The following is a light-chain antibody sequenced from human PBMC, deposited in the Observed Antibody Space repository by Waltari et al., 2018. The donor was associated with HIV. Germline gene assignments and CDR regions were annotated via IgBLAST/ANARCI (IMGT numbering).Light chain of an antibody. CDR2: AAS. Sequence: DIQMTQSPSSLSASVGDRVTITCRASQSISRYLKWYQQKPGKAPKFLIYAASSLQSGVPSRFSGSGSGTDFTLTISSLQPEDFATYYCQQSYSTPPWTFGQGTKVEIK. J-gene: IGKJ1*01. V-gene: IGKV1-39*01. CDR1: QSISRY. CDR3: QQSYSTPPWT.